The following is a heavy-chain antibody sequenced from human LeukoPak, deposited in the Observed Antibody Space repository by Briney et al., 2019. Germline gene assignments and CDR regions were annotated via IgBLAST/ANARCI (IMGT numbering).Heavy chain of an antibody. V-gene: IGHV3-7*01. J-gene: IGHJ6*03. CDR1: GFTFSGYW. Sequence: GGSLRLSCAASGFTFSGYWMSWVRQAPGKGLEWVANIKQDGSEKYYVDSVKGRFTISRDNAKNSLYLQMDSLGPEDTAVYYCARDPYSGNYGTYYYYYMDVWGKGTTVTISS. CDR3: ARDPYSGNYGTYYYYYMDV. D-gene: IGHD1-26*01. CDR2: IKQDGSEK.